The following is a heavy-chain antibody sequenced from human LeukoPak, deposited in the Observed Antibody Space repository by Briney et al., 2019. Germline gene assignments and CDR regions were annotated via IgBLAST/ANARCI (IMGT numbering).Heavy chain of an antibody. V-gene: IGHV3-30*03. CDR3: ARGYGIPRAFNFDL. J-gene: IGHJ2*01. Sequence: GRSLRLSCVVSGFTFSSYGFHWDRQAPGKGLEWVAGISYDGSNEFYADSVKGRFTISRDNPKNTVYLQMNSLRAEDTAVYYCARGYGIPRAFNFDLWGRGTLVTVSS. D-gene: IGHD3-9*01. CDR2: ISYDGSNE. CDR1: GFTFSSYG.